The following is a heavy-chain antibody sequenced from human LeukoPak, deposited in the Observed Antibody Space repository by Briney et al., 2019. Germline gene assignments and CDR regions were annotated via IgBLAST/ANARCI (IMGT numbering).Heavy chain of an antibody. CDR2: IYYSGST. V-gene: IGHV4-59*12. J-gene: IGHJ4*02. CDR3: AREGRIVSNFDY. CDR1: GGSISSYH. D-gene: IGHD3-22*01. Sequence: SETLSLTCTVSGGSISSYHWSWIRQPPGKGLEWIGYIYYSGSTNYNPSLKSRVTISVDTSKNQFSLKVSSVTAADTAVYYCAREGRIVSNFDYWGQGTLVTVSS.